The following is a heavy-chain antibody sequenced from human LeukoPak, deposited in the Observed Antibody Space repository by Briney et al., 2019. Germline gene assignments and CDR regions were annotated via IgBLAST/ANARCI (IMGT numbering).Heavy chain of an antibody. Sequence: GVSLRLSCAASGFTVSDNYMSWVRQAPGKGLEWVSVIYSDGSTYYADSVKGRFTISRDNSKNTLYLQMNSLRAEDTAVYYCARDPGYDYGYDYWGQGTLVTVSS. D-gene: IGHD5-18*01. CDR2: IYSDGST. V-gene: IGHV3-66*01. CDR3: ARDPGYDYGYDY. J-gene: IGHJ4*02. CDR1: GFTVSDNY.